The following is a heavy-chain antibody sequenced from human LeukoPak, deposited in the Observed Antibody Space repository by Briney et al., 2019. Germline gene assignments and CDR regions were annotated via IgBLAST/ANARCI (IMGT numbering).Heavy chain of an antibody. CDR3: ARGNYDFWSGTTNYYFDY. J-gene: IGHJ4*02. D-gene: IGHD3-3*01. CDR2: ISYDGSNK. Sequence: GGSLRLSCAASGFTFSSYAMHWVRQAPGKGLEWVAVISYDGSNKYYADSVKGRFTISRDNSKNTLYLQMNSLRAEDTAVYYCARGNYDFWSGTTNYYFDYWGQGTLVTVSS. CDR1: GFTFSSYA. V-gene: IGHV3-30*04.